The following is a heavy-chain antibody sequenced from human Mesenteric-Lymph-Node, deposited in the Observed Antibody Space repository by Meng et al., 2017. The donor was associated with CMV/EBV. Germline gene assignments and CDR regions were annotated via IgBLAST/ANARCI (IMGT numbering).Heavy chain of an antibody. CDR2: ISGGGPTI. Sequence: GRSLRHSCAASGSNVRSYGMSWVRQAPGKGLEWVSHISGGGPTIHYPDSGRGRFAISRDTAKNSLYLYMDRLKAGDTAVYYCARDAGAFDIWGQGTMVTVSS. CDR1: GSNVRSYG. V-gene: IGHV3-48*03. CDR3: ARDAGAFDI. J-gene: IGHJ3*02.